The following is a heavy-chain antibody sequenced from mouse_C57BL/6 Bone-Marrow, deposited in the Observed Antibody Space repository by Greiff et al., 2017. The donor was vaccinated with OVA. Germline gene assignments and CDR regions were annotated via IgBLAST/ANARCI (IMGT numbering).Heavy chain of an antibody. CDR2: INPNNGGT. Sequence: VQLQQSGPELVKPGASVKISCKASGYTFTDYYMNWVKQSHGKSLEWIGDINPNNGGTIYNQKFKGKATLTVDKSSSTAYKELRSLTSEDSAVYYCARRADWEWDYWGQGTTLTVSS. CDR3: ARRADWEWDY. J-gene: IGHJ2*01. D-gene: IGHD4-1*01. V-gene: IGHV1-26*01. CDR1: GYTFTDYY.